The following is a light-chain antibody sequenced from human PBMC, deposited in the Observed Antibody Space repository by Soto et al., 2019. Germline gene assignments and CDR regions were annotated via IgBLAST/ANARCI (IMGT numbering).Light chain of an antibody. CDR3: CSHAGASIFV. J-gene: IGLJ1*01. V-gene: IGLV2-11*01. Sequence: QSALTQPRSVSGSPGQSVTISCTGTSSDVGGYNYVSWYQQYTGKAPKLMIYDVTERPSGVPDRFSGSKSGNTASLTISGLQAEDDADYFCCSHAGASIFVFGTGTKVTVL. CDR2: DVT. CDR1: SSDVGGYNY.